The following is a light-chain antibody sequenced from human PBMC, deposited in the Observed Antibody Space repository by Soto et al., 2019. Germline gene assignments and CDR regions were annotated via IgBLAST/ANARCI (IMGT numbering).Light chain of an antibody. CDR1: SSNIGAGYD. CDR2: GNS. Sequence: QSVLTQPPSVSGAPGQRVTISCTGSSSNIGAGYDVHWYQQLPGTAPKLLIYGNSNRPSGVPDRFSGSKSGTSASLAITGLGVGDGVVYSGQSYDSGLGGWVFGGGTKLPAL. CDR3: QSYDSGLGGWV. V-gene: IGLV1-40*01. J-gene: IGLJ3*02.